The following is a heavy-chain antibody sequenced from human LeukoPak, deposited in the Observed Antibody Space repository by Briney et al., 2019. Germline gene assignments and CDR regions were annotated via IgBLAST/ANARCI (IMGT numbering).Heavy chain of an antibody. D-gene: IGHD6-19*01. CDR1: GGSISSYY. CDR3: ARHPGIAVAGLLRTPLTSYYYYYMDV. J-gene: IGHJ6*03. Sequence: PSETLSLPCTVSGGSISSYYWSWIRQPAGKGLEWVGRTYSSGSTNYNPPLKSRDTMSVDTSKNQFSLKQSSVTAADTAVYYCARHPGIAVAGLLRTPLTSYYYYYMDVWGKGTTVTVSS. V-gene: IGHV4-4*07. CDR2: TYSSGST.